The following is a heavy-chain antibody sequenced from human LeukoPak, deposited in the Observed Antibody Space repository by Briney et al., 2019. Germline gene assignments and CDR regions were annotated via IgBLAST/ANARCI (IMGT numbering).Heavy chain of an antibody. Sequence: GGSLRLSCAASGFSISNDWMSWVRQAPGKGLEWVARVKSRSAGETTDYAAPVKGRFTISRDDSKNTLYLQMNSLKTEDTAVYYCTLIQGWGSGSYYRDFWGQGTLVTVSS. V-gene: IGHV3-15*01. CDR2: VKSRSAGETT. CDR3: TLIQGWGSGSYYRDF. J-gene: IGHJ4*02. CDR1: GFSISNDW. D-gene: IGHD3-10*01.